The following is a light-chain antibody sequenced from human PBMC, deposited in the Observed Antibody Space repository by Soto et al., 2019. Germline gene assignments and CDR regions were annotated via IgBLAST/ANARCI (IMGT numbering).Light chain of an antibody. CDR1: QSVSSN. CDR3: QQYNIWPPWT. J-gene: IGKJ1*01. CDR2: GAS. V-gene: IGKV3-15*01. Sequence: EIVLTQSPGTLSLSPGEGATLSCRASQSVSSNLAWDQQKPGQAPRLLIYGASTRATGVPARFSGSGSGTEFTLTISSLQSEDFALYYCQQYNIWPPWTFGQGTKEDNK.